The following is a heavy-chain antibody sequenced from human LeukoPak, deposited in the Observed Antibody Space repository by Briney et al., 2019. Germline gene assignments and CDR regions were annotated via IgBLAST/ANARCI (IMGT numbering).Heavy chain of an antibody. CDR1: GGPISGSRT. CDR2: VHYDGRT. D-gene: IGHD6-25*01. J-gene: IGHJ5*02. Sequence: SETLSLTCTVSGGPISGSRTWGWVRQPPGKGLEWIGNVHYDGRTASNPSLKSRVTVSLDTSTNQFSLKMNSVTATDTALYYCARVVTAAGLDLWGQGILVTISS. CDR3: ARVVTAAGLDL. V-gene: IGHV4-39*07.